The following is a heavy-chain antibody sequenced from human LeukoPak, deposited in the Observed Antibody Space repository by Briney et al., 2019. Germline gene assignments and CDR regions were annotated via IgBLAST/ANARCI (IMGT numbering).Heavy chain of an antibody. CDR1: GFTFSSYE. CDR3: AKCLVSCSGGSCYPWTYYYYMDV. J-gene: IGHJ6*03. V-gene: IGHV3-30*18. D-gene: IGHD2-15*01. Sequence: GGSLRLSCAASGFTFSSYEMNWVRQAPGKGLEWVAVISYDGSNKYYADSVKGRFTISRDNSKNTLYLQMNSLRAEDTAVYYCAKCLVSCSGGSCYPWTYYYYMDVWGKGTTVTVSS. CDR2: ISYDGSNK.